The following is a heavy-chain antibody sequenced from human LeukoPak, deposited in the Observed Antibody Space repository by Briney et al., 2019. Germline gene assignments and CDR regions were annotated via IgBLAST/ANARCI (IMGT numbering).Heavy chain of an antibody. Sequence: GGSLRLSCAASGFTFSSYWMHWVRQAPGKGLGWVSRINSDGSSTIYADSVKGRFTISRDNAKNTLYLQMNSLRAEDTAVYYCARDSSDFWSGYYIVWGQGTLVTVSS. CDR2: INSDGSST. CDR3: ARDSSDFWSGYYIV. CDR1: GFTFSSYW. J-gene: IGHJ4*02. D-gene: IGHD3-3*01. V-gene: IGHV3-74*01.